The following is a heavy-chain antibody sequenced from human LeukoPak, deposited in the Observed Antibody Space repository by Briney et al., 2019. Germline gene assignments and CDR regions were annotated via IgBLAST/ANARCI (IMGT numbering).Heavy chain of an antibody. CDR3: ARGPPDTAMVGDYFDY. V-gene: IGHV1-8*03. J-gene: IGHJ4*02. CDR1: GYTFTSYD. Sequence: GALLKVSCKASGYTFTSYDINWVRQATGQGLEWMGWMNPNSGNTGYAQKFQGRVTITRNTSISTAYMELSSLRSEDTAVYYCARGPPDTAMVGDYFDYWGQGTLVTVSS. CDR2: MNPNSGNT. D-gene: IGHD5-18*01.